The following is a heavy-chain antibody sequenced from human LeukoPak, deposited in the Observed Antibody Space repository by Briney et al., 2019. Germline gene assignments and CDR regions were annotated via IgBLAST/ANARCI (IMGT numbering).Heavy chain of an antibody. J-gene: IGHJ4*02. Sequence: SETLSLTCTVSGGSLSSSGYYWGWVRQPPGKGLEWIGNIYYSGNTYYNPSLKSRVTISIDTSKNQFSLKLTSVTAADTAVYYCAREHDYGDYWGQGTLVTVSS. CDR1: GGSLSSSGYY. V-gene: IGHV4-39*07. CDR3: AREHDYGDY. CDR2: IYYSGNT.